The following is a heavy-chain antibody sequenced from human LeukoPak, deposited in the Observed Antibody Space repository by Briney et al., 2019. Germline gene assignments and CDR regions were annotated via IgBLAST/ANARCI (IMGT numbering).Heavy chain of an antibody. J-gene: IGHJ3*02. CDR3: ARRSNWEDAFDI. Sequence: GGSLRLSCAASGFSVSTSYMTWVRQAAGKGLEWVSVIYRGGTTYYADSVQGRFTISRHNSENTLYLQMSSLRTEDTAMYYCARRSNWEDAFDIWGQGTVVTVSS. D-gene: IGHD7-27*01. CDR1: GFSVSTSY. V-gene: IGHV3-53*04. CDR2: IYRGGTT.